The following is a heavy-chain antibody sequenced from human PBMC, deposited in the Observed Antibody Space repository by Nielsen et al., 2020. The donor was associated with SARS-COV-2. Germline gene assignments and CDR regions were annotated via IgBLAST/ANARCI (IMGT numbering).Heavy chain of an antibody. Sequence: SETLSLTCTVSGGSISSSSYYWGWIRQPPGKGLEWIGSIYYSGSTYYNPSLNSRVTISVDTSKNQFSLKLSSVTAADTAVYYCARASGSYLGYYFDYWGQGTLVTVSS. CDR3: ARASGSYLGYYFDY. V-gene: IGHV4-39*01. J-gene: IGHJ4*02. D-gene: IGHD1-26*01. CDR1: GGSISSSSYY. CDR2: IYYSGST.